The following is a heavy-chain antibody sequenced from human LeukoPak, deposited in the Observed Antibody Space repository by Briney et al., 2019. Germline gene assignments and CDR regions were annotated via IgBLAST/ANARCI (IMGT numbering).Heavy chain of an antibody. Sequence: GGSLRLSCEASGFTVSSNYMSWVRQAPGKGLEWVSVIYSGGTTYYAGSVKGRFTISRDNSKNTLYLQMNSLRAEDTAVYYCARDLGYSSSWTRWFDPWGQGTLVTVSS. J-gene: IGHJ5*02. CDR1: GFTVSSNY. D-gene: IGHD6-13*01. CDR2: IYSGGTT. CDR3: ARDLGYSSSWTRWFDP. V-gene: IGHV3-53*01.